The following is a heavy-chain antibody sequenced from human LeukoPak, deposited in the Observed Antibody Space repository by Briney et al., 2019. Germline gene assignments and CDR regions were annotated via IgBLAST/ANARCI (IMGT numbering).Heavy chain of an antibody. Sequence: SETLSLTCTVSGGSVTKYYWHWIRQAPGKGLEWIGFIFHTGITNYNPSLKSRVTISVDTSKNQFSLRLTSVTAADTAVYFCARDLFPINWFESWGQGTLVTVSS. D-gene: IGHD2-2*02. J-gene: IGHJ5*01. V-gene: IGHV4-59*02. CDR3: ARDLFPINWFES. CDR1: GGSVTKYY. CDR2: IFHTGIT.